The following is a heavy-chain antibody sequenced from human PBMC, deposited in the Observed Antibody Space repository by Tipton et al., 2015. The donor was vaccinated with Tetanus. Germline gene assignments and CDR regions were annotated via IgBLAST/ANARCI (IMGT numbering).Heavy chain of an antibody. J-gene: IGHJ4*02. Sequence: LRLSCTVSGDSISSGDFYWSWIRQHPGKGLEWIGYIYFTGTTYYNPSLESRLTISIDTSKNQFSLELTSVTAADTAVYYCARDSYYSSRWSFAGYWGQGTLVTVSS. V-gene: IGHV4-31*03. CDR1: GDSISSGDFY. CDR3: ARDSYYSSRWSFAGY. CDR2: IYFTGTT. D-gene: IGHD3-22*01.